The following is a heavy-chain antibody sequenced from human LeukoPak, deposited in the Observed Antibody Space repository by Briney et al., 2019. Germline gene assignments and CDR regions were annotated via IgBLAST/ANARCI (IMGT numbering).Heavy chain of an antibody. CDR3: ARGDWNYGEGYFDY. D-gene: IGHD1-7*01. Sequence: SETLSLTCTVSGGSISTYYWSWIRQPPGKGLEWIGYIYFSGSTNYNPSLKSRVTISVETSKNQFSLKLNSVTAADTAVYYCARGDWNYGEGYFDYWGQGTLVTVSS. CDR2: IYFSGST. CDR1: GGSISTYY. V-gene: IGHV4-59*01. J-gene: IGHJ4*02.